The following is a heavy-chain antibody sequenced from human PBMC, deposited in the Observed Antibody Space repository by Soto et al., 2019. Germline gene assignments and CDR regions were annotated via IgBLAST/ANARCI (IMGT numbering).Heavy chain of an antibody. V-gene: IGHV1-69*12. Sequence: QVQLVQSGAEVKKPGSSVKVSCKASGGTFSSYAISWVRQAPGQGLEWMGGIIPLFGRANYAQKFQGRVTLTGAASTSTAYMELGSLGSEATAVYYCAQTLGLAAAGPGRFDLWGRGTLVTVSS. CDR2: IIPLFGRA. CDR3: AQTLGLAAAGPGRFDL. CDR1: GGTFSSYA. D-gene: IGHD6-25*01. J-gene: IGHJ2*01.